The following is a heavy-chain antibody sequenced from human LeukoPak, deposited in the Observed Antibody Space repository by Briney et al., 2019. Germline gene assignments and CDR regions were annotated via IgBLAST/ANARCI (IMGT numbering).Heavy chain of an antibody. V-gene: IGHV3-21*01. Sequence: GGSLRLSCAASGFTFSSYTMNWVRQAPGKGLEWVSSISSSSTYIYYADSVKGRFTISRDNAKNSLYLQMNSLRAEDTAVYYCARGSSSFFDYWGQGTLVTVSS. CDR1: GFTFSSYT. J-gene: IGHJ4*02. D-gene: IGHD6-13*01. CDR2: ISSSSTYI. CDR3: ARGSSSFFDY.